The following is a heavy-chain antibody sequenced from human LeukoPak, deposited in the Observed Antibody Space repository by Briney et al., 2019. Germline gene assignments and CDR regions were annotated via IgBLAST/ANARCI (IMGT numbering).Heavy chain of an antibody. CDR3: ATEGGYGSPFDY. J-gene: IGHJ4*02. D-gene: IGHD3-10*01. CDR2: FDPEDGET. V-gene: IGHV1-24*01. Sequence: ASVTVSCTVSGYTLTELSMHWVRQAPGKGLEWMGGFDPEDGETIYAQKFQGRVTMTEDTSTDTAYMELSSLRSEDTAVYYCATEGGYGSPFDYWGQGTLVTVSS. CDR1: GYTLTELS.